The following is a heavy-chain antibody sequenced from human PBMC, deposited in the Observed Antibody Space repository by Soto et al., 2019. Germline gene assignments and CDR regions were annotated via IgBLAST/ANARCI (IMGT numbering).Heavy chain of an antibody. CDR2: IYTSGST. D-gene: IGHD3-10*01. Sequence: QVQLQESGPGLVKPSETLSLTCTVSGGSISSYYWSWIRQPAGKGLEWIGRIYTSGSTNYNPSLKSRVTMSVDTSKNQCSLKLSSVTAADTAVYYCATRSGSGSYYGVDYFDYWGQGTLVTVSS. V-gene: IGHV4-4*07. CDR3: ATRSGSGSYYGVDYFDY. CDR1: GGSISSYY. J-gene: IGHJ4*02.